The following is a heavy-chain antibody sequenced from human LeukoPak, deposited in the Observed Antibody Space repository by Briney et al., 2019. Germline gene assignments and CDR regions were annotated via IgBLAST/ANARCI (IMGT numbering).Heavy chain of an antibody. CDR3: ARRRVVVVPELDY. D-gene: IGHD2-2*01. Sequence: GASVKVSCKASGYTFTAYYLYWVRQAPGQGLEWIGWIYPASGGTNYAQKFQGRITMTRDTSITTAYMELSRLRSEDTAVYYCARRRVVVVPELDYWGQGTLVTVSS. CDR2: IYPASGGT. CDR1: GYTFTAYY. J-gene: IGHJ4*02. V-gene: IGHV1-2*02.